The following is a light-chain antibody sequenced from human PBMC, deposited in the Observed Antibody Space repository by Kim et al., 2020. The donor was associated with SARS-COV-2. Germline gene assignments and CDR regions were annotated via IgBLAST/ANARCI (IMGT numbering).Light chain of an antibody. V-gene: IGKV2-30*01. CDR3: MQGTHWPFT. CDR1: QSLVYSDGNIY. CDR2: KVS. Sequence: PASISCSASQSLVYSDGNIYLNWFHQRPGQSPRRLIYKVSNRDSGVPDRFSGSGSGTDFTLHINRVEAEDVGIYYCMQGTHWPFTFGPGTKVDIK. J-gene: IGKJ3*01.